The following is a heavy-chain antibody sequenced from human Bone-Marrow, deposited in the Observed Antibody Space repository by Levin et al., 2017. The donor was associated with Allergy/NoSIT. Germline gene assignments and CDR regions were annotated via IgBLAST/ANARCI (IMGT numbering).Heavy chain of an antibody. CDR3: AWEYSSSSAY. V-gene: IGHV4-39*07. J-gene: IGHJ4*02. D-gene: IGHD6-6*01. CDR2: IYYTGTT. CDR1: GGSISSSSHH. Sequence: SETLSLTCTVSGGSISSSSHHWGWVRQPPGKGLEWIGSIYYTGTTYYRPSLRGRVTISVDTSKNQFSLKLTSVTAADTAMYYCAWEYSSSSAYWGQGTLVTVSS.